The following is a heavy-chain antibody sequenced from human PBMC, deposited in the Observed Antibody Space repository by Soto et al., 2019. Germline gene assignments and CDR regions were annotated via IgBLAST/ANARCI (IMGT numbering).Heavy chain of an antibody. CDR1: GYTFTSYG. J-gene: IGHJ4*02. Sequence: QVQLVQSGAEVKKPGASVKVSCKASGYTFTSYGISWVRQAPGQGLEWMGWISAYNGNTNYAQKLQGRVTMTTDTSTSRAYQDRRSLRSDDTAVYSCARDNPPLGYWGQGTLVTVSS. V-gene: IGHV1-18*01. CDR2: ISAYNGNT. CDR3: ARDNPPLGY.